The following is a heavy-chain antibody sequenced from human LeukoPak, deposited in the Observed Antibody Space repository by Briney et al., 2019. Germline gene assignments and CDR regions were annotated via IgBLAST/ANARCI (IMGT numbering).Heavy chain of an antibody. Sequence: SETLSLTCAVYGGSFSGYYWSWIRQPPGKGLEWIGEINHSGSTDYNPSLKSRVTISVDTSKNQFSLKLSSMTAADTAVYYCARPSTYFDYWGQGTLVTVSS. CDR1: GGSFSGYY. D-gene: IGHD5/OR15-5a*01. CDR3: ARPSTYFDY. CDR2: INHSGST. J-gene: IGHJ4*02. V-gene: IGHV4-34*01.